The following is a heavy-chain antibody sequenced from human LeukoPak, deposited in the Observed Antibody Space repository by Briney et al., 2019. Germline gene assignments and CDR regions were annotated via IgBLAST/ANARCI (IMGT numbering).Heavy chain of an antibody. CDR1: GFTFSSYG. D-gene: IGHD2-2*01. CDR2: IRYDGSNK. Sequence: GGSLRLSCAASGFTFSSYGMHWVRQAPGKGLEWLAFIRYDGSNKYYADSVKGRFTISRDNSKNTLYLQMNSLRAEDTAVYYCARGDDIVVVPAAHADYWGQGTLVTVSS. CDR3: ARGDDIVVVPAAHADY. J-gene: IGHJ4*02. V-gene: IGHV3-30*02.